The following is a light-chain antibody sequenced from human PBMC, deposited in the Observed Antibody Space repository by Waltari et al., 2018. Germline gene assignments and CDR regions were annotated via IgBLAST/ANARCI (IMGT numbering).Light chain of an antibody. CDR1: QSVLWRSNNKNY. Sequence: DIVMTQSPDSLAVSLGERATNNCKSSQSVLWRSNNKNYLAWYQQKPGQPPKLLISWASTRESGVPDRFSGSGSGTDFTLTISSLQAEDVAFYYCQQYYSSSFTFGPGTKVDIK. CDR3: QQYYSSSFT. V-gene: IGKV4-1*01. J-gene: IGKJ3*01. CDR2: WAS.